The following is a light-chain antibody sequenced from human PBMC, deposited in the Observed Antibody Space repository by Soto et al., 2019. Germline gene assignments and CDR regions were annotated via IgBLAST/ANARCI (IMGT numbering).Light chain of an antibody. CDR3: AAWDDSLNGHV. V-gene: IGLV1-44*01. J-gene: IGLJ1*01. CDR2: TTN. Sequence: QAVVTQPHSASGTPGQRVTISCSGSNSNIGTNSVHWFQQLPGTAPKLLISTTNQRPSGVPERFSGSKSGTSASLAISGLQSEDEADYYCAAWDDSLNGHVFGTGTKLTVL. CDR1: NSNIGTNS.